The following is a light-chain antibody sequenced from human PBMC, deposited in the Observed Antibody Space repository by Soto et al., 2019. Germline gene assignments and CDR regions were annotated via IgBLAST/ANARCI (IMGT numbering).Light chain of an antibody. J-gene: IGLJ1*01. CDR2: DVS. V-gene: IGLV2-14*03. Sequence: QSVLTQPASVSGSPGQSITISCTGTSSDVGRYNYVSWYQHHPGKAPKLIFYDVSNRPSGVSERFSVSKSGYTASLTISGLQAEDEADYYCNSYTTSSTYVFGTGNKVTVL. CDR3: NSYTTSSTYV. CDR1: SSDVGRYNY.